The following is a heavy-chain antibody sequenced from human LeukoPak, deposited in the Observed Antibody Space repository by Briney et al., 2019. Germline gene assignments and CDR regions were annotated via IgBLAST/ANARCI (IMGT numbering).Heavy chain of an antibody. CDR3: AKFYDILTGYIDY. D-gene: IGHD3-9*01. Sequence: GPPRLSCAASGFTFSGYAMSWVRQSPGKGLEWVSAISGGGGTTYKAYYADSVKGRFTISRDNSKNTLYLLMNSLRAEDTAVYYCAKFYDILTGYIDYWGQGTLVTVSA. V-gene: IGHV3-23*01. J-gene: IGHJ4*02. CDR2: ISGGGGTTYKA. CDR1: GFTFSGYA.